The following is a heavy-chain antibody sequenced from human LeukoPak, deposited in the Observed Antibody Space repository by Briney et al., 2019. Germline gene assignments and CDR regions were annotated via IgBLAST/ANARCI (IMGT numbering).Heavy chain of an antibody. D-gene: IGHD6-13*01. Sequence: SETLSLTCTVSGGSISSGSDYWSWIRQPAGKGLEWIGRIDSSGSTSYNPSLKSRLTISVGTSKNQFSLKLSSVTAADTAVYYCAREKQQLGFDPWGQGTLVTVSS. J-gene: IGHJ5*02. CDR1: GGSISSGSDY. CDR2: IDSSGST. CDR3: AREKQQLGFDP. V-gene: IGHV4-61*02.